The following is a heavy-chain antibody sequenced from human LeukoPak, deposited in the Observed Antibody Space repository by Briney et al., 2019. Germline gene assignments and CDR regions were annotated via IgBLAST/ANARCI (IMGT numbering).Heavy chain of an antibody. Sequence: GGSLRLSCAASGFTFSDSAMTWVRQAPGKGLEWVSAISGSGGSTYYADSVKGRFTISRDNSKNTLYLQMNSLRAEDTAVYYCAKAVAARPYYYYGMDVWGQGTTVTVSS. D-gene: IGHD6-6*01. CDR3: AKAVAARPYYYYGMDV. CDR2: ISGSGGST. CDR1: GFTFSDSA. V-gene: IGHV3-23*01. J-gene: IGHJ6*02.